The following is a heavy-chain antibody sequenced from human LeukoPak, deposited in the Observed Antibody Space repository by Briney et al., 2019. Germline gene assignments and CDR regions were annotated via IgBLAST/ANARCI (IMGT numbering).Heavy chain of an antibody. Sequence: GESLKISCKGSGYSFTSYWIGWVRQMPGKGLEWMGIIYPGDSDTRYSPSFQGQVTISADKSISTAYLQLSSRKASDTAMYYCAGGQQLVLGTTDYWGQGTLVTVSS. CDR3: AGGQQLVLGTTDY. CDR1: GYSFTSYW. D-gene: IGHD6-13*01. V-gene: IGHV5-51*03. CDR2: IYPGDSDT. J-gene: IGHJ4*02.